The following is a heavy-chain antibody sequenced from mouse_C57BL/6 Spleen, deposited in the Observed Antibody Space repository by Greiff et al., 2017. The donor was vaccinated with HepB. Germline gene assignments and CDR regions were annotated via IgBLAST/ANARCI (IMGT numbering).Heavy chain of an antibody. CDR2: IRNKANNHAT. CDR3: THTTVVATYGYFED. J-gene: IGHJ1*03. CDR1: GFTFSDAW. V-gene: IGHV6-6*01. D-gene: IGHD1-1*01. Sequence: EVMLVESGGGLVQPGGSMKLSCAASGFTFSDAWMDWVRQSPEKGLEWVAEIRNKANNHATYYAESVKGRFNISRDDSKSSVYLQKNSLRAEDTGIYYCTHTTVVATYGYFEDWGTGTTVTGSS.